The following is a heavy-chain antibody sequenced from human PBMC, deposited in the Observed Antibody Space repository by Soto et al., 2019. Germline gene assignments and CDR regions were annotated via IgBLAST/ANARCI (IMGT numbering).Heavy chain of an antibody. CDR2: ISAYNGNT. CDR3: ATRGGSVVVTAMGYYYYGMDV. D-gene: IGHD2-21*02. J-gene: IGHJ6*02. V-gene: IGHV1-18*01. CDR1: GYTFTSYG. Sequence: QVQLVQSGAEVKKPEASVKVSCKASGYTFTSYGISWVRQAPGQGLEWMGWISAYNGNTNYAQKPQRRVTMTTAPSTSTAYMELRSLRSDDTAVYYCATRGGSVVVTAMGYYYYGMDVWGQGTTVTVSS.